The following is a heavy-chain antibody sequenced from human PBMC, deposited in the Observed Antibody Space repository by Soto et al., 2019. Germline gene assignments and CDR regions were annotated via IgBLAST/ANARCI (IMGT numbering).Heavy chain of an antibody. CDR1: GFTFSSYW. Sequence: EVQLVESGGGLVQPGGPLRLSCAASGFTFSSYWMHWVRQAPGKGLVWVSRINSDGSSTSYADSVKGRCTISRDNAKNTLYMQMNSLRAEDTAVYYCVRTSVVVAAATREDSWGQGTLVTVSS. CDR3: VRTSVVVAAATREDS. J-gene: IGHJ4*02. V-gene: IGHV3-74*01. D-gene: IGHD2-15*01. CDR2: INSDGSST.